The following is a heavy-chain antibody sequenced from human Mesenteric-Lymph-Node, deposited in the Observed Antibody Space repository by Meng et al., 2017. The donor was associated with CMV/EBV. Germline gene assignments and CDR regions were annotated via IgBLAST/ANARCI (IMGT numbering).Heavy chain of an antibody. V-gene: IGHV4-39*07. J-gene: IGHJ6*02. Sequence: SETLSLTCTVSGDSISSRSYYWGWIRQPPGKGLEWIGSIYYSGSTYYNPSLKSRVSISADTSKNQFSLKLSSVTAADTAVYYCARDCRDCSSITSPYSTIDGMDVWGQGTTVTVSS. CDR1: GDSISSRSYY. CDR3: ARDCRDCSSITSPYSTIDGMDV. D-gene: IGHD2/OR15-2a*01. CDR2: IYYSGST.